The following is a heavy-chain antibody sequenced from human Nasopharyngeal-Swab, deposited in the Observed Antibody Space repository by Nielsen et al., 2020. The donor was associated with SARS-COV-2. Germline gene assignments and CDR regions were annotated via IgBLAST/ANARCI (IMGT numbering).Heavy chain of an antibody. D-gene: IGHD4-17*01. Sequence: WIRQPPGKGLEWIGEINHSGSTNYNPSLKSRVTISVDTSKNQFSLKLSSVTAADTAVYYCARGSVTGRDGMDVWGQGTTVTVSS. CDR3: ARGSVTGRDGMDV. CDR2: INHSGST. V-gene: IGHV4-34*01. J-gene: IGHJ6*02.